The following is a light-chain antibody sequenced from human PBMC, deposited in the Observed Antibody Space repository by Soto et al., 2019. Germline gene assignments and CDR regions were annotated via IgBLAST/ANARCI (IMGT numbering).Light chain of an antibody. CDR1: QGIGSY. J-gene: IGKJ4*01. CDR2: AAS. V-gene: IGKV1-9*01. Sequence: DIQLTQSPSFLSASVGYRFSITYRASQGIGSYLAWYQQKPGKAPNLLIYAASTLQSGVPSRFSGSGSGTDFTLTISSLQPEDFATYYCHQLNNYPLTFGGGTKVDIK. CDR3: HQLNNYPLT.